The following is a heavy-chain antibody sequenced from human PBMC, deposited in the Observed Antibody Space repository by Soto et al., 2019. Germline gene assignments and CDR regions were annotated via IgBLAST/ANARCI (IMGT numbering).Heavy chain of an antibody. CDR3: ARANSFLDILNGFDYYYYGLEV. Sequence: SETLSLTCTVSGGSISRYYWSWIRQPPGKGLEWIGYIYYSGSTNYNPSLKSRVTISVDTSKNQFSLKLSSVTAADTAVYYCARANSFLDILNGFDYYYYGLEVLGQGTTVT. D-gene: IGHD3-9*01. CDR1: GGSISRYY. V-gene: IGHV4-59*01. CDR2: IYYSGST. J-gene: IGHJ6*02.